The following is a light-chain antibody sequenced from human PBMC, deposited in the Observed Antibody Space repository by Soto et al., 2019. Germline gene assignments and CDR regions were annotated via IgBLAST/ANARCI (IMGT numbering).Light chain of an antibody. CDR2: DTS. CDR1: QSVSSY. CDR3: QQRSNWPRT. V-gene: IGKV3-11*01. Sequence: EIVLTQSPATLSLSPGERATLSCRASQSVSSYLAWYQQKPGQAPRLLISDTSNRATGIPARFSGSGSGTDFPLTISSLEPEDFAVYYCQQRSNWPRTLGQGTKVEIK. J-gene: IGKJ1*01.